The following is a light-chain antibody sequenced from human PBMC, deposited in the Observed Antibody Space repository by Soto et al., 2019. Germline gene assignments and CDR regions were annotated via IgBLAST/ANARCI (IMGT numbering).Light chain of an antibody. CDR1: QSVSSH. V-gene: IGKV3-11*01. CDR2: DAS. CDR3: QQRSTWPLT. J-gene: IGKJ1*01. Sequence: EVGLTQSQTTLSLSPGERATLSCRASQSVSSHLAWYQQKPGQAPRLLIYDASNRAAGIPARFSGSGSGTDFTLTISSLEPEDFAVYYCQQRSTWPLTFGEGTKVDIK.